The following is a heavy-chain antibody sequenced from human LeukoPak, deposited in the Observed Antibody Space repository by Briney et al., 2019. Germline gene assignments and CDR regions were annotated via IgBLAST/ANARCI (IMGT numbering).Heavy chain of an antibody. J-gene: IGHJ4*02. CDR2: IYSGGTT. Sequence: GGSLRLSCAVSGFTLISNYMSWVRQALGKGLEWVSTIYSGGTTYYADSVKGRFTISRDNSKNTLYLQMNSLRAEGTALYYCARDPAGRRGTFDYWGQGTLVTVSS. CDR3: ARDPAGRRGTFDY. D-gene: IGHD1-1*01. V-gene: IGHV3-53*01. CDR1: GFTLISNY.